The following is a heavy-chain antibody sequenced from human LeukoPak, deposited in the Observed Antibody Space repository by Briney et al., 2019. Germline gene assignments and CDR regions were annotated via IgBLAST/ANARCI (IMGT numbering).Heavy chain of an antibody. CDR3: ARDGGVSGYDLLDY. D-gene: IGHD5-12*01. CDR1: GFTFSSFW. J-gene: IGHJ4*02. Sequence: GGSLRLSCAASGFTFSSFWMTWVRQAPGKGLEWVANINQDGSERYYVDSVKGRFTISRDNAKNSVYLQMNSLRAEDTAVYYCARDGGVSGYDLLDYWGQGTLVTVSS. V-gene: IGHV3-7*01. CDR2: INQDGSER.